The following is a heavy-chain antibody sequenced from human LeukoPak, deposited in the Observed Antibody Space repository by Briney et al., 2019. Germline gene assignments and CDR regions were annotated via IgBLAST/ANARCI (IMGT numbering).Heavy chain of an antibody. D-gene: IGHD3-3*01. Sequence: GGSLRLSCAASGFTFSSYAMPWVRQAPGKGLEWVSAISGSGGSTYYADSVKGRFTISRDNSKNTLYLQMNSLRAEDTAVYYCAKAEYYDFWSGYYSKASPGYWGQGTLVTVSS. V-gene: IGHV3-23*01. J-gene: IGHJ4*02. CDR3: AKAEYYDFWSGYYSKASPGY. CDR1: GFTFSSYA. CDR2: ISGSGGST.